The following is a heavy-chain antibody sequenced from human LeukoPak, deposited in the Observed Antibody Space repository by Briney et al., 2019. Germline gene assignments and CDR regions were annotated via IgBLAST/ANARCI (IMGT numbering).Heavy chain of an antibody. V-gene: IGHV3-23*01. J-gene: IGHJ4*02. CDR1: GFTFSTYA. CDR2: VSTNGGSR. CDR3: ARLTGDLDY. D-gene: IGHD7-27*01. Sequence: LAGGSLRLSCAASGFTFSTYAMSWVRQGPGKGLEWVSTVSTNGGSRNYADAEKGRFTISRDNSKNTLYLQMDSLRAEDTAVYYCARLTGDLDYWGQGTLVTVSS.